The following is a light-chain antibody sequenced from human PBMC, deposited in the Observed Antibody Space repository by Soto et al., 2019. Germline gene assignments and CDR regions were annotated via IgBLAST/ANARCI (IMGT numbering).Light chain of an antibody. J-gene: IGKJ5*01. Sequence: EIVLTQSPATLSLSPGERATLSCRASQSIGLAIAWYQHKPGQAPRLLIFDASQRATGIPARFRGSGSGTDFTLSISSLEPEDFAVYYCQQYNSWPITFGQGTRLQIK. CDR3: QQYNSWPIT. CDR2: DAS. V-gene: IGKV3-11*01. CDR1: QSIGLA.